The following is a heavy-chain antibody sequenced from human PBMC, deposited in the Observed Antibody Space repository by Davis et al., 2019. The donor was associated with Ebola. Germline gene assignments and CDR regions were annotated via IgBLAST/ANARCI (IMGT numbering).Heavy chain of an antibody. D-gene: IGHD3-10*01. V-gene: IGHV3-15*07. CDR3: TTALWAL. J-gene: IGHJ4*02. CDR2: IKSKTDGGTT. CDR1: GFTFSSYS. Sequence: GESLKISCAASGFTFSSYSMNWVRQAPGKGLEWVGRIKSKTDGGTTDYAAPVKGRFTISRDDSKNTLYLQMNSLKTEDTAVYYCTTALWALWGQGTLVTVSS.